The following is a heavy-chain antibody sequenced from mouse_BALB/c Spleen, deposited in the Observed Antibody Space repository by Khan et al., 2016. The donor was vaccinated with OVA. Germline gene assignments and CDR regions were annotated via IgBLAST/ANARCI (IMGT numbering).Heavy chain of an antibody. D-gene: IGHD2-1*01. Sequence: EVKLQESGPDLVKPSQSLSLTCTVTGYSITSGYSWHWIRQFPGNKLEWMGYIYYSGNIKYNPYFKSRISIARDTSKNQFFLKLNSVTTEDTATDYCARDGNYMDYWGQGTSVTVSS. CDR1: GYSITSGYS. V-gene: IGHV3-1*02. CDR2: IYYSGNI. J-gene: IGHJ4*01. CDR3: ARDGNYMDY.